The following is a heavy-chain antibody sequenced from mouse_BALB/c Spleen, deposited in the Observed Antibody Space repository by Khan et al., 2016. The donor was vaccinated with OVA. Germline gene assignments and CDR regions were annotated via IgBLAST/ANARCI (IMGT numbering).Heavy chain of an antibody. Sequence: EVELVESGGGLVKPGGSLKLSCAASGFTFSDYYMYWVRQTPEKRLEWVATLSDGGSSTSYPDSVKGRFNISRDNAKNTWYLQMSGLKSEDTAIYYCSRAGYGGFAYWGQGTLVTVSA. CDR2: LSDGGSST. D-gene: IGHD1-1*02. V-gene: IGHV5-4*02. CDR1: GFTFSDYY. J-gene: IGHJ3*01. CDR3: SRAGYGGFAY.